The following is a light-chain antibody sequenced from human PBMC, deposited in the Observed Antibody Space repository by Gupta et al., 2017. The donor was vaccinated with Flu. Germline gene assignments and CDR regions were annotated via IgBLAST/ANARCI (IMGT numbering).Light chain of an antibody. V-gene: IGKV1-27*01. J-gene: IGKJ4*01. Sequence: SSLSASVGDRVTITCRASQGISNYLAWYQQKPGKVPKLLIYAASTLQSGVPSRFSGSGSGTDFTLTISSLQPEDVATYYCQKYNSAPRWTFGGGTKVEIK. CDR1: QGISNY. CDR3: QKYNSAPRWT. CDR2: AAS.